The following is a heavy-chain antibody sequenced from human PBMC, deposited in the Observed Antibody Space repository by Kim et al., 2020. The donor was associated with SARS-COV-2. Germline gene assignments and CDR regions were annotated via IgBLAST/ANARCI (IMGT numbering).Heavy chain of an antibody. CDR3: AKDDEYNWNDFGYYYGM. CDR1: GFTFSSYG. CDR2: ISYDGSNK. Sequence: GGSLRLSCAASGFTFSSYGMHWVRQAPGKGLEWVAVISYDGSNKYYADSVKGRFTISRDNSKNTLYLQMNSLRAEDTAVYYCAKDDEYNWNDFGYYYGM. J-gene: IGHJ6*01. D-gene: IGHD1-1*01. V-gene: IGHV3-30*18.